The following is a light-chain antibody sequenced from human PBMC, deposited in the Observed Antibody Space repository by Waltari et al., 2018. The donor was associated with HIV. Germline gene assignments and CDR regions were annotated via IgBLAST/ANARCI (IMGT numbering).Light chain of an antibody. CDR3: CAYAAGHVSYV. J-gene: IGLJ1*01. Sequence: QSALTQPPSVSGSPGQSVSISCSGTTSDVGFYDYVSWYQQYPGKAPKLIIFDVNQRPSGVPERFSGSKSGNTASLTISGLQNEDEADYFCCAYAAGHVSYVFGNGTAVAVL. V-gene: IGLV2-11*01. CDR1: TSDVGFYDY. CDR2: DVN.